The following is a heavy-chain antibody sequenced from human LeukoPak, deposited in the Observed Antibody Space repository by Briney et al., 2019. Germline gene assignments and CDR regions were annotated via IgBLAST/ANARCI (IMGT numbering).Heavy chain of an antibody. J-gene: IGHJ5*02. D-gene: IGHD4-11*01. CDR1: GYSFNSQG. CDR3: AMGRRYSNYLRYNWFDP. CDR2: INPNSGGT. V-gene: IGHV1-2*02. Sequence: VASVKVSCKASGYSFNSQGMNWLRQAPGQGLEWMGWINPNSGGTNYAQKFQGRVTMTRDTSISTAYMELSRLRSDDTAVYYCAMGRRYSNYLRYNWFDPWGQGTLVTVSS.